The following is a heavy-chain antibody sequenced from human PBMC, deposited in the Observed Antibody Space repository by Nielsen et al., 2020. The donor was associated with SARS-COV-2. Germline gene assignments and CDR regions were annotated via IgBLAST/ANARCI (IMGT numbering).Heavy chain of an antibody. CDR1: GGTFSRYA. D-gene: IGHD3-9*01. J-gene: IGHJ5*02. CDR3: ARGTQQLVIHNWFDP. V-gene: IGHV1-69*13. CDR2: IIPIFGTA. Sequence: SVKVSCKASGGTFSRYAISWVRQAPGQGLEWMGGIIPIFGTANYTQKFQGRVTITADESTSTAYMELGSLRSEDTAVYYCARGTQQLVIHNWFDPWGQGTLVTVSS.